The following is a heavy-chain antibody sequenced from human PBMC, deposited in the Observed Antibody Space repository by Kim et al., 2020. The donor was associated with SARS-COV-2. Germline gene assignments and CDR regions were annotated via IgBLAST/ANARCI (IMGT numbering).Heavy chain of an antibody. CDR2: IIPIFGTA. CDR3: ARGRREPYYYGSGSPGYYYYGMDV. D-gene: IGHD3-10*01. J-gene: IGHJ6*02. CDR1: GGTFSSYA. V-gene: IGHV1-69*13. Sequence: SVKVSCKASGGTFSSYAISWVRQAPGQGLEWMGGIIPIFGTANYAQKFQGRVTITADESTSTAYMELSSLRSEDTAVYYCARGRREPYYYGSGSPGYYYYGMDVWGQGTTVTVSS.